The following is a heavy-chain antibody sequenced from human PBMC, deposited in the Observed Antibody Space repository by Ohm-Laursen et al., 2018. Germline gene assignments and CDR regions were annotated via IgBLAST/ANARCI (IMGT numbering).Heavy chain of an antibody. D-gene: IGHD2-21*02. CDR2: ISTSGTYV. CDR3: ADTAY. V-gene: IGHV3-21*01. J-gene: IGHJ4*02. Sequence: GSLRLSCTASGLTFSSYSMNWVRQAPGKGLEWVSSISTSGTYVSYADSVKGRFTISRDNAKNSMFLQMNSLRAEDTAVYYCADTAYWGQGTLVTVSS. CDR1: GLTFSSYS.